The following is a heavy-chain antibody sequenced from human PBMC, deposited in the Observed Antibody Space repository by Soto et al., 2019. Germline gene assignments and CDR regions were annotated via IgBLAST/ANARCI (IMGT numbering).Heavy chain of an antibody. CDR3: ARDKSTVTTDFEENWFDP. CDR2: IIPILGIA. V-gene: IGHV1-69*04. Sequence: GASVKVSCKASGGTFSSYTISWGRQAPGQGLEWMGRIIPILGIANYAQKFQGRVTITADKSTSTAYMELSSLRSEDTAVYYCARDKSTVTTDFEENWFDPWGQGTLVTVSS. D-gene: IGHD4-4*01. CDR1: GGTFSSYT. J-gene: IGHJ5*02.